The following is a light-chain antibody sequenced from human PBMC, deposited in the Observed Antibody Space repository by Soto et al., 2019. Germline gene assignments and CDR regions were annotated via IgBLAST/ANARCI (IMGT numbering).Light chain of an antibody. CDR2: WAS. Sequence: DIVMPKTKKSLAVSLGARATINCKSSQSVLYSSNNKNYLAWYQQKPGQPPKLLIYWASTRESGVPDRFSGSGSGTDFTLTISSLQAEDVAVYYCQQYYSTPRPFGQGTK. CDR3: QQYYSTPRP. CDR1: QSVLYSSNNKNY. V-gene: IGKV4-1*01. J-gene: IGKJ1*01.